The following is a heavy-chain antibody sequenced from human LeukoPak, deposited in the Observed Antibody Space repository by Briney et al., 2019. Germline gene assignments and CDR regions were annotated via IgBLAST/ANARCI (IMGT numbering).Heavy chain of an antibody. CDR1: GYTFTGYY. D-gene: IGHD6-13*01. CDR2: INPNSGGT. CDR3: ARVLSSGYSSSWYVLSGMDV. Sequence: ASVKVSCKAPGYTFTGYYMHWVRQAPGQGLEWMGWINPNSGGTNYAQKFQGRVTMTRDTSISTAYMELSRLRSDDTAVYYCARVLSSGYSSSWYVLSGMDVWGQGTTVTVSS. J-gene: IGHJ6*02. V-gene: IGHV1-2*02.